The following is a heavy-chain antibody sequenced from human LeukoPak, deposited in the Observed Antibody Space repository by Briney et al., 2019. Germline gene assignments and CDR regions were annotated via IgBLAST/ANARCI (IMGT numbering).Heavy chain of an antibody. J-gene: IGHJ4*02. CDR2: FYYSGST. V-gene: IGHV4-39*07. D-gene: IGHD3-22*01. CDR3: AGGNYYDSSGYYHFDY. CDR1: GGSISSSSYY. Sequence: SEALSLTCIVSGGSISSSSYYWGGLRQPPGKGLEWIGSFYYSGSTYYNPSLKCRVTISVDRSKNQFSLKLSSVTAADTAVYYCAGGNYYDSSGYYHFDYWGQGTLVTVSS.